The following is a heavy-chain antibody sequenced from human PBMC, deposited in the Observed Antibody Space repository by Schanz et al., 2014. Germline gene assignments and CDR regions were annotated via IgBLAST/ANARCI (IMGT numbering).Heavy chain of an antibody. CDR1: GFTFTSYD. CDR2: MNPKTGET. Sequence: QVQLVQSGAEVKKPGASVKVSCKASGFTFTSYDINWVRQATGQGFEWMGWMNPKTGETDYAQKFQGRVTMTRNTSISTAYMELSSLIHEDTAVYYCARGVSSRIDPWGQGTLVIVSS. D-gene: IGHD6-13*01. J-gene: IGHJ5*02. V-gene: IGHV1-8*01. CDR3: ARGVSSRIDP.